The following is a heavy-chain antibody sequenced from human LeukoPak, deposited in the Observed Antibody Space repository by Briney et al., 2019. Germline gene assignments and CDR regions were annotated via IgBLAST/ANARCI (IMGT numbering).Heavy chain of an antibody. V-gene: IGHV1-2*02. J-gene: IGHJ3*02. CDR2: INPNSGDT. CDR1: GYTFTGPY. D-gene: IGHD3-3*01. Sequence: ASVKVSCKASGYTFTGPYMHWVRQAPGLGLEWMGWINPNSGDTNYAQNFQGRVTMTRDTSFSTAYMEVSRLRSDDTAVYYCARYYDFDAFDIWGQGTMVTVSS. CDR3: ARYYDFDAFDI.